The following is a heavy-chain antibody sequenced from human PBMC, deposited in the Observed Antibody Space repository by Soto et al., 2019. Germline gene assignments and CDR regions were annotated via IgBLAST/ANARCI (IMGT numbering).Heavy chain of an antibody. CDR3: ANGDNGGFDS. CDR2: IQNDGSRT. Sequence: GGSLILSCAASGFTFNYYWMHWVRQAPGQGLVWVAHIQNDGSRTTYADSVKGRFTISRDNAKNTLFLQMNSLRAEDSAVYYCANGDNGGFDSWGKGTTVTVSS. V-gene: IGHV3-74*01. D-gene: IGHD4-17*01. J-gene: IGHJ6*04. CDR1: GFTFNYYW.